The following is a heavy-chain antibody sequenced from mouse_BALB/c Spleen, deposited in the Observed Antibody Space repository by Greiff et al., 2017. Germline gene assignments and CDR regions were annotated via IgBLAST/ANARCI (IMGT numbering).Heavy chain of an antibody. CDR3: ARDGVRTLYAMDY. CDR2: INSNGGST. D-gene: IGHD2-14*01. CDR1: GFTFSSYG. J-gene: IGHJ4*01. Sequence: VKLVESGGGLVKPGGSLKLSCAASGFTFSSYGMSWVRQTPDKRLELVATINSNGGSTYYPDSVKGRFTISRDNAKNTLYLQMSSLKSEDTAMYYCARDGVRTLYAMDYWGQGTSVTVSS. V-gene: IGHV5-6-3*01.